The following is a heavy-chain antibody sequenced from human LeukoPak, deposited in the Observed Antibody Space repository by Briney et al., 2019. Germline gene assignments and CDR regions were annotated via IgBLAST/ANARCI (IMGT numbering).Heavy chain of an antibody. CDR3: ARADPGSRDTDYYYYYMDV. D-gene: IGHD1-26*01. V-gene: IGHV3-20*04. CDR1: GFAFDEHG. CDR2: ISWNSGSI. Sequence: PGGSLRLSCTASGFAFDEHGMSWVRQVPGKGLEWVSGISWNSGSIGYADSVKGRFTISRDNAKNSLYLQMNSLRAEDTAVYYCARADPGSRDTDYYYYYMDVWGKGTTVTVSS. J-gene: IGHJ6*03.